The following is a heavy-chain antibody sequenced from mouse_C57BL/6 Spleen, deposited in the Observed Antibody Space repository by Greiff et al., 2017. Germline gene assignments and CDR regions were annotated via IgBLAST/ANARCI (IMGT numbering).Heavy chain of an antibody. CDR1: GYTFTSYW. Sequence: QVQLKQPGAELVKPGASVKLSCKASGYTFTSYWMHWVKQRPGQGLEWIGMIHPNSGSTNYNEKFKSKATLTVDKSSSTAYMQLSSLTSEDSAVYYCASHYYGKGDYWGQGTTLTVSS. V-gene: IGHV1-64*01. CDR2: IHPNSGST. J-gene: IGHJ2*01. D-gene: IGHD1-2*01. CDR3: ASHYYGKGDY.